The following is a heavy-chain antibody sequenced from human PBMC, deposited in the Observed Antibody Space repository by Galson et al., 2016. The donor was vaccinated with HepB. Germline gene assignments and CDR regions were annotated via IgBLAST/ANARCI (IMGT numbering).Heavy chain of an antibody. CDR3: ATGLFQYYLDV. V-gene: IGHV1-24*01. J-gene: IGHJ6*03. CDR1: GYILSKLS. CDR2: FDPEEGET. Sequence: SVKVSCKVSGYILSKLSMHWVRQAPGKGLGWMGGFDPEEGETVYAQKFQGRAIMTEDTSTDIAYMELSSLRSEDTAVYYCATGLFQYYLDVWGKGTTVTVSS.